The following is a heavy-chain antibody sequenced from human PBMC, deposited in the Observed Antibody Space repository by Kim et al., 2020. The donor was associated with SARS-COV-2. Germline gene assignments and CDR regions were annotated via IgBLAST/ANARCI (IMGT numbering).Heavy chain of an antibody. Sequence: GGSLRLSCAASGFTFSTYVMGWVRQAPGKGLEWVSTISFSGVNTYYRDSVKGRFTISRDNSKNTLYLQMNSLRAEDTAVYYCAKTPYTSDWESTFDYWGQGTLVTVSS. V-gene: IGHV3-23*01. CDR1: GFTFSTYV. CDR3: AKTPYTSDWESTFDY. CDR2: ISFSGVNT. D-gene: IGHD6-19*01. J-gene: IGHJ4*02.